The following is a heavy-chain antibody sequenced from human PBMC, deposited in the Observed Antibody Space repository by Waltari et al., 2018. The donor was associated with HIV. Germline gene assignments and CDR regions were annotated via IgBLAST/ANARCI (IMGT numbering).Heavy chain of an antibody. J-gene: IGHJ4*02. CDR1: GFSVRSYG. V-gene: IGHV3-33*01. CDR3: ARDPGTLLIAVAGAFDY. D-gene: IGHD6-19*01. CDR2: IWHDGSKK. Sequence: QVQLVESGGGVVRPGRSLRLSCAALGFSVRSYGMTWVRQAPGKGLEWVAVIWHDGSKKYYAGSVKGRFTVSRDTSKNTLYLEMNRLRAEDTAVYHCARDPGTLLIAVAGAFDYWGPGIPVTVSS.